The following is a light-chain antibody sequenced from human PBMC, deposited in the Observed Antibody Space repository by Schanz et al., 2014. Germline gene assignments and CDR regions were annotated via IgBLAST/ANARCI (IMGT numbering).Light chain of an antibody. CDR1: SSDVGGYNY. Sequence: QSALTQPASVSGSPGQSITISCTGTSSDVGGYNYVSWYQQHPGKAPKLMIYDVSNRPSGVSYRFSGSKSGYTASLTISGLQVEDEADYYCCSYAGSVVFGGGTKLTVL. J-gene: IGLJ2*01. CDR2: DVS. CDR3: CSYAGSVV. V-gene: IGLV2-14*01.